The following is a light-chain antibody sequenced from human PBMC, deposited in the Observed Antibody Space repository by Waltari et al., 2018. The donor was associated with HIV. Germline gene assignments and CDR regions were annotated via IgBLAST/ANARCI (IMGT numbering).Light chain of an antibody. CDR1: SSDVGGYNY. CDR2: EVS. V-gene: IGLV2-14*01. J-gene: IGLJ3*02. CDR3: QSYDSSLSDSRV. Sequence: QSALTQPASVSGSPGQSITISCTGTSSDVGGYNYVSWYQQHPGKAPKLMIYEVSNRPSGVSNRFSGSKSGTSASLAITGLQAEDEADYYCQSYDSSLSDSRVFGGGTKLTVL.